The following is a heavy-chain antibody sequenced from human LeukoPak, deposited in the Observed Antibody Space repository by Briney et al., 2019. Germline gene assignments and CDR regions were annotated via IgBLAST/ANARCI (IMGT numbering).Heavy chain of an antibody. CDR2: INTGNGDT. D-gene: IGHD6-19*01. CDR3: ARCQGLYLNFKNWFDP. CDR1: GYTFTNYA. Sequence: ASVKVSCKASGYTFTNYAMHWVRQAPGHTLEWMGWINTGNGDTKYSQKSQGRVTISRDTSATTVYLHLSSLRSEDTAVYYCARCQGLYLNFKNWFDPWGQGTLVTVSS. V-gene: IGHV1-3*04. J-gene: IGHJ5*02.